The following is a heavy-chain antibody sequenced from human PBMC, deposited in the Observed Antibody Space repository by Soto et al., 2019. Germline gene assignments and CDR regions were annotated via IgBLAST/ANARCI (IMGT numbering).Heavy chain of an antibody. D-gene: IGHD3-3*01. CDR2: IYYSGST. CDR3: ARVRFPIFGVVIPNYYYYMDV. CDR1: GGSISSGGYY. V-gene: IGHV4-31*03. Sequence: QVQLQESGPGLVKPSQTLSLTCTVSGGSISSGGYYWSWIRQHPGKGLEWIGYIYYSGSTYYNPSLKSRVTISVDTSKNQFSLKLSSVTAADTAVYYCARVRFPIFGVVIPNYYYYMDVWGKGTTVTVSS. J-gene: IGHJ6*03.